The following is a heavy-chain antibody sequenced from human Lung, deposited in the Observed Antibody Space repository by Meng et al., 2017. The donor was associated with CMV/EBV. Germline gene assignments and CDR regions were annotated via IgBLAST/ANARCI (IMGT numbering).Heavy chain of an antibody. Sequence: GSLKISCAASGFTFSNYAMSWVRQAPGKGLEWVSDISGSGSRLYYADSVTGRFTISRDNSKNTLYLQMNSLRAEDTAVYYCAKTEYYDSSGYDKWGQGKVVTVDS. J-gene: IGHJ4*02. D-gene: IGHD3-22*01. CDR3: AKTEYYDSSGYDK. CDR1: GFTFSNYA. CDR2: ISGSGSRL. V-gene: IGHV3-23*01.